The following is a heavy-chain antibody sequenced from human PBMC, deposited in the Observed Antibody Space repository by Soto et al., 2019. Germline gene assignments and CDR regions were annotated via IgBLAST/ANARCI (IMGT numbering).Heavy chain of an antibody. CDR1: GHSFTSHY. D-gene: IGHD3-10*01. CDR3: VRALGGTSES. Sequence: ASVKVSCKASGHSFTSHYFHWVRQAPGQGLEWIGILSPSSQSSSYSHTFQGRVTMTSDTSTSTVSLDLRSLTYEHTPVYYCVRALGGTSESWGQGTLVTVSS. V-gene: IGHV1-46*01. J-gene: IGHJ5*02. CDR2: LSPSSQSS.